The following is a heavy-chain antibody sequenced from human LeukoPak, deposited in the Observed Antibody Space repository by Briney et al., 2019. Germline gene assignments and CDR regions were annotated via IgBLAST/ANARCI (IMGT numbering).Heavy chain of an antibody. CDR1: GGTFSSYA. Sequence: ASVKVSCKASGGTFSSYAIRWVRQAPGQGLEWMGRIIPILGIANYAQKFQGRVTITADKSTSTAYMELSSLRSEDTAVYYCARDAFGGRYNWNHDEYYYYGMDVWGQGTTVTVSS. V-gene: IGHV1-69*04. CDR3: ARDAFGGRYNWNHDEYYYYGMDV. CDR2: IIPILGIA. D-gene: IGHD1-14*01. J-gene: IGHJ6*02.